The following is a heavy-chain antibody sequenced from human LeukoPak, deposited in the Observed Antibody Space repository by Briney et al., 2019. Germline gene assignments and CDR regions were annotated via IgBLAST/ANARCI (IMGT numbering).Heavy chain of an antibody. CDR1: GFTFSSYS. CDR2: ISSSSSYI. CDR3: ARAPLKQCSSTSCPNDY. V-gene: IGHV3-21*01. J-gene: IGHJ4*02. D-gene: IGHD2-2*01. Sequence: PGGSLRLSCAASGFTFSSYSMNWVRQAPGKGVEWVSSISSSSSYIYYADSVKGRFTISRDNAKNSLYLQMNSLRAEDRAVYYCARAPLKQCSSTSCPNDYWGQGTLVTVSS.